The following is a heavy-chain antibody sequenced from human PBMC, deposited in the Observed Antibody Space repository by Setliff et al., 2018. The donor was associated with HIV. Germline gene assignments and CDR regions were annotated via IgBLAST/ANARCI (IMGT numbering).Heavy chain of an antibody. Sequence: PSETLSLTCSVSGDSFSTSSYFWGWVRQSPGGGLEWIGNIFYTGFTHYNPSLKSRVTISIDTSKQFSLNVRSLTAADTAVYYCARSRSGSGTGSGYYFHMDVWGKGTTVTVSS. J-gene: IGHJ6*03. D-gene: IGHD6-19*01. V-gene: IGHV4-39*01. CDR2: IFYTGFT. CDR1: GDSFSTSSYF. CDR3: ARSRSGSGTGSGYYFHMDV.